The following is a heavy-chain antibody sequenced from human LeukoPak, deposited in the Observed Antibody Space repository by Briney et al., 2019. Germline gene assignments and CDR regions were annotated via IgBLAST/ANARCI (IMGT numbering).Heavy chain of an antibody. V-gene: IGHV3-74*01. Sequence: QPGGSLRLSCAASGFTFSSYWMHWVRQAPGKGLVWVSRINSDGSSTSYADSVKGRFTISRDNAKNTLYLQMNSLRAEDTAVYYCARDGYCSGGSCYKGWFDPWGQGTLVTVSS. D-gene: IGHD2-15*01. CDR3: ARDGYCSGGSCYKGWFDP. CDR1: GFTFSSYW. J-gene: IGHJ5*02. CDR2: INSDGSST.